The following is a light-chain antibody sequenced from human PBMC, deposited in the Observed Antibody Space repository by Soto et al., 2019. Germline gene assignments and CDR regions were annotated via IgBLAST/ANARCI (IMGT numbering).Light chain of an antibody. V-gene: IGKV3-15*01. CDR1: QSVSSN. Sequence: EIVMTQSPATLSVSPGERATLSCRASQSVSSNLAWYQQKPGQAPRLLIYGASTTATGIPARFSGSGSGTEFTLTISSLQSEDFAVYYCQQYKNWPSFTFGPGTKVDIK. CDR3: QQYKNWPSFT. CDR2: GAS. J-gene: IGKJ3*01.